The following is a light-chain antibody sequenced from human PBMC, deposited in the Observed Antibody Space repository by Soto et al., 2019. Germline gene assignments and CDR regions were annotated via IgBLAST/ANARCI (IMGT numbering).Light chain of an antibody. CDR2: DVT. Sequence: QSVLTQPASVSGSPGQSITISCTGTSSDVGDFNSVSWYQQHPGKAPKLMIYDVTNRPSGVSNRFSGSKSGNTASLTISGLQAEDEGDYYCTSYTSSSTYVFGTGTKVTVL. CDR3: TSYTSSSTYV. J-gene: IGLJ1*01. CDR1: SSDVGDFNS. V-gene: IGLV2-14*03.